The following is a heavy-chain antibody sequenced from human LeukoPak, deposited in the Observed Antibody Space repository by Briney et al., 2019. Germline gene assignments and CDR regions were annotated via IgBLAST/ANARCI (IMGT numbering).Heavy chain of an antibody. J-gene: IGHJ4*02. CDR2: ISYDGSNK. D-gene: IGHD6-13*01. CDR1: GFTFSSYA. Sequence: GGSLRLSCAASGFTFSSYAMHCVRQAPGKGLEWVAVISYDGSNKYYADSVKGRFTISRDNSKNTLYLQMNSLRAEDTAVYYCARERTAAAGTGFGYWGQGTLVTVSS. V-gene: IGHV3-30-3*01. CDR3: ARERTAAAGTGFGY.